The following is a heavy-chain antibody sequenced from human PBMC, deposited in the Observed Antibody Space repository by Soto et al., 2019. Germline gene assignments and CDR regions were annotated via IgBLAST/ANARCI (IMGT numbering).Heavy chain of an antibody. CDR2: ISDYNGNT. Sequence: GASVKVSCKASGYTFTSYGISWVRQAPGQGLEWMGWISDYNGNTNYAQKFQGRVTMTTDTSTSTAFLELRSLRSDDTAVYYFARDTQLRYFDWLLGDNWFDPWGQGTLVTVSS. CDR1: GYTFTSYG. D-gene: IGHD3-9*01. J-gene: IGHJ5*02. V-gene: IGHV1-18*01. CDR3: ARDTQLRYFDWLLGDNWFDP.